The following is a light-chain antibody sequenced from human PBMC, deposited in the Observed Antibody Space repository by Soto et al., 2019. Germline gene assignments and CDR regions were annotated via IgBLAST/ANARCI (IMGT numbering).Light chain of an antibody. CDR3: QQTYSTPGT. V-gene: IGKV1-39*01. Sequence: DIQMTQSPSPLSASVGDSVTITCRASQTIKTYLNWYRHKPGEAPKLLIYAASRLQTGVPSRFSGSRSGTIFTLSISSLQPEDFATYYCQQTYSTPGTFGQGTKVEV. CDR1: QTIKTY. J-gene: IGKJ1*01. CDR2: AAS.